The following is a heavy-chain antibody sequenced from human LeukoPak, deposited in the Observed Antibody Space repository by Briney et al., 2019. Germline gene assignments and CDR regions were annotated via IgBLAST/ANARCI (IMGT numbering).Heavy chain of an antibody. D-gene: IGHD2-2*01. CDR3: ARGACSSTSCYYYYYYYMDV. V-gene: IGHV1-2*02. Sequence: ASVKVSCKASGYTFTGYYMHWVRQAPGQGLEWMGWINPNSGGTNYAQKFQGRVTMTRDTSISTAYMELSRLRSDDTAVYYCARGACSSTSCYYYYYYYMDVWDKGTTVTVSS. CDR2: INPNSGGT. CDR1: GYTFTGYY. J-gene: IGHJ6*03.